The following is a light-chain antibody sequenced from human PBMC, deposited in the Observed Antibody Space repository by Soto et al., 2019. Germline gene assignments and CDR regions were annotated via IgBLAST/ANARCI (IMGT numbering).Light chain of an antibody. V-gene: IGKV4-1*01. CDR3: QQYYSSPLT. Sequence: DIVMTQSPDSLAVSLGERATINCKSSQSVLYSSNNENSLAWYQQKPGQPPKLLIYWASARESGVPDRFSGSGSGTDFTLTISSLQAEDVAVYYCQQYYSSPLTFGGGTKGEIK. CDR1: QSVLYSSNNENS. J-gene: IGKJ4*01. CDR2: WAS.